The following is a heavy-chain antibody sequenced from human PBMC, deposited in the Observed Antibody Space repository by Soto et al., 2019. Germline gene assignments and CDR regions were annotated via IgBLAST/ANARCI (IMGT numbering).Heavy chain of an antibody. D-gene: IGHD4-17*01. V-gene: IGHV1-69*01. J-gene: IGHJ6*02. Sequence: QVQLVQSGAEVKKPGSSVKVSCKASGGTFSSYAISWVRQAPGPGLEWMGGIIPIFGTANYAQKFQGRVTITADESTSRAYMELSSLRSEDTDVYDGARRLRRDYSHYYDGMDVGGQGTTVTVSS. CDR2: IIPIFGTA. CDR1: GGTFSSYA. CDR3: ARRLRRDYSHYYDGMDV.